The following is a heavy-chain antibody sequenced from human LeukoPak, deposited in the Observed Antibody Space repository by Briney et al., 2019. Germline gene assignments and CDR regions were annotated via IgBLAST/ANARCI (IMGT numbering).Heavy chain of an antibody. CDR3: TREFEVVAAHDY. CDR1: GFTFSSYW. Sequence: GGSLRLSCAASGFTFSSYWMSWIRQAPGKGLEWVGFIRSKAYGGTTEYAASVKGRFTISRDDSKSIAYLQMNSLKTEDTAAYYCTREFEVVAAHDYWGQGTLVTVSS. J-gene: IGHJ4*02. D-gene: IGHD2-15*01. CDR2: IRSKAYGGTT. V-gene: IGHV3-49*03.